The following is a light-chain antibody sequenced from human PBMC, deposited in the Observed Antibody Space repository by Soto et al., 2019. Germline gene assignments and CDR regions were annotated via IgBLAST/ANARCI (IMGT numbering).Light chain of an antibody. CDR2: GAS. CDR1: QSVSSN. Sequence: EIVLTQSAYTLSLSPGERATLSCRASQSVSSNLAWYQQKPGRAPRLLIYGASTRATGIPDRFSGSGSGTDSTLTISRLEPEDFAFYYCQQYGSSLTFGQGTRLEI. V-gene: IGKV3-20*01. CDR3: QQYGSSLT. J-gene: IGKJ5*01.